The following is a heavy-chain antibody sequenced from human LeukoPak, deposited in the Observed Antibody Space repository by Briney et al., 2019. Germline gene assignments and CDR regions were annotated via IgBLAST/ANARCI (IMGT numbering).Heavy chain of an antibody. D-gene: IGHD3-9*01. CDR2: MNPNSGNT. Sequence: ASVKVSCKASGYTFTSYDINWVRQATGQGLEWMGWMNPNSGNTGYAQKFQGRVTMTEDTSTDTAYMELSSLRSEDTAVYYCATSQWYFDSTRFDYWGQGTLVTVSS. CDR1: GYTFTSYD. CDR3: ATSQWYFDSTRFDY. J-gene: IGHJ4*02. V-gene: IGHV1-8*01.